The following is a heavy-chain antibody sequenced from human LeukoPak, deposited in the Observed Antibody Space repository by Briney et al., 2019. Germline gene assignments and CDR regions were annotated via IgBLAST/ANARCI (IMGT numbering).Heavy chain of an antibody. J-gene: IGHJ2*01. V-gene: IGHV3-53*04. Sequence: GGSLRLSCAASGFTVSSNYMSWVRQAPGKGLEWVSVIYSGGSTYYADSVKGRFTISRHNSKNTLYLQMNSLRAEDTAVYYCAREVVPAATWFDLWGRGTLVTVSS. CDR1: GFTVSSNY. D-gene: IGHD2-2*01. CDR2: IYSGGST. CDR3: AREVVPAATWFDL.